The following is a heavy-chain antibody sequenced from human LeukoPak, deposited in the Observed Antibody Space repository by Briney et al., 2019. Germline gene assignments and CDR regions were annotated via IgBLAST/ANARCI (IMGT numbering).Heavy chain of an antibody. Sequence: SVKVSCKASGGTFSSYAISWVRQAPGQGLEWMGRIIPILGIANYAQKFQGRVTITADKSTSTAYMELSSLRSEDTAVYYCARDSVVVPAAVSYFQHWGQGTLVTVSS. CDR1: GGTFSSYA. J-gene: IGHJ1*01. D-gene: IGHD2-2*01. CDR2: IIPILGIA. CDR3: ARDSVVVPAAVSYFQH. V-gene: IGHV1-69*04.